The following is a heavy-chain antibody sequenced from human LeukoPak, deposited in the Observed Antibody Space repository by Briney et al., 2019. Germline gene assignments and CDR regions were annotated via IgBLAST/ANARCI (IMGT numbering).Heavy chain of an antibody. CDR1: GGSITIDTFC. J-gene: IGHJ4*02. Sequence: SETLSLTCTVSGGSITIDTFCWGWIRQPPGKGLEWIGSISFSGNTYYNPSLKSRVAISADTSKNQFSLKLTSVTAADTAVYYCSRTYYYDSSGPIDYWGQGTLVTVSS. CDR2: ISFSGNT. D-gene: IGHD3-22*01. CDR3: SRTYYYDSSGPIDY. V-gene: IGHV4-39*07.